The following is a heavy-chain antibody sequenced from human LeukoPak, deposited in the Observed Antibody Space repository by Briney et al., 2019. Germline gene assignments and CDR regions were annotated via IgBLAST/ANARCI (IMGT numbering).Heavy chain of an antibody. D-gene: IGHD5-18*01. Sequence: GGSLRLSCAASGFISSTHWMTWVRQAPGRGLEWVANINQDGSGKYYVDSMKGRFIISRDNAENSLYLQMNSLRAEDTAVYYCARHSLDAFDIWGQGTMVTVSS. J-gene: IGHJ3*02. CDR3: ARHSLDAFDI. V-gene: IGHV3-7*01. CDR2: INQDGSGK. CDR1: GFISSTHW.